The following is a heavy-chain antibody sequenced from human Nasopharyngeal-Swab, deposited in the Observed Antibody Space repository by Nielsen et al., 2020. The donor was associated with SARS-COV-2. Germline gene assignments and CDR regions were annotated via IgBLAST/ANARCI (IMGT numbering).Heavy chain of an antibody. J-gene: IGHJ6*02. V-gene: IGHV1-8*01. CDR2: MNPNSGNT. CDR1: GYTFTSYD. D-gene: IGHD1-1*01. CDR3: ARDHPSDNCRLPACYYGMDV. Sequence: ASVKVSCKASGYTFTSYDINWVRQATGQGLEWMGWMNPNSGNTGYAQKFQGRVTMTRDTSTSTVYMELSSLRSEDTAVYYCARDHPSDNCRLPACYYGMDVWGQGTTVTVSS.